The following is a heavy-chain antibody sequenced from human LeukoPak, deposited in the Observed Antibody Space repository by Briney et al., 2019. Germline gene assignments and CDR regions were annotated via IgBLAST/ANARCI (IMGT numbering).Heavy chain of an antibody. Sequence: ASVKVSCTASGYTFTGYYMHWVRQAPGQGLEWMGWINPNSGGTNYAQKFQGRVTMTRDTSISTAYMELSRLRSDDTAVYYCARGFGSSWYGDWFDPWGQGTLVTVSS. CDR2: INPNSGGT. D-gene: IGHD6-13*01. J-gene: IGHJ5*02. CDR1: GYTFTGYY. V-gene: IGHV1-2*02. CDR3: ARGFGSSWYGDWFDP.